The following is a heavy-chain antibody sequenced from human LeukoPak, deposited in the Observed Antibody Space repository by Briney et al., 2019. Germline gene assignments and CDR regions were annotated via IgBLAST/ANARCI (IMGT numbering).Heavy chain of an antibody. CDR3: AKLYYYGSGSKYFDY. CDR2: ISYDGSNK. D-gene: IGHD3-10*01. J-gene: IGHJ4*02. V-gene: IGHV3-30*18. CDR1: GFSLSSFD. Sequence: QTGGSLRLSCAASGFSLSSFDMLWVRQAPGKGLEWVAVISYDGSNKYYADSVKGRFTISRDNSKNTLYLQMNSLRAEDTAVYYCAKLYYYGSGSKYFDYWGQGTLVTVSS.